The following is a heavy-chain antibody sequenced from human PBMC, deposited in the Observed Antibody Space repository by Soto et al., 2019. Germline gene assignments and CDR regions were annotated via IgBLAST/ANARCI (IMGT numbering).Heavy chain of an antibody. Sequence: QVQLQQWGAGLLKPSETLSLTCAVYVGSFRAYYWSWIRQPPGKGLQWIGEINYSGRTNYNPSLMSRVTMSVDTSQNQFSLRLTAMTAADTALYYCARYCYSTSCAGGAFDIWGQGSMVTVSS. D-gene: IGHD2-2*01. CDR2: INYSGRT. J-gene: IGHJ3*02. CDR1: VGSFRAYY. V-gene: IGHV4-34*01. CDR3: ARYCYSTSCAGGAFDI.